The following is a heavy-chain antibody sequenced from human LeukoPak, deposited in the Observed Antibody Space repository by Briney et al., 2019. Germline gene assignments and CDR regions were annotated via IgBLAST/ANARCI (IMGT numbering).Heavy chain of an antibody. CDR2: INQDGSEK. J-gene: IGHJ4*02. V-gene: IGHV3-7*01. Sequence: GGSLRLSCAASEFPFNGYWMSWVRQAPGKGLECVANINQDGSEKYYVDSVRGRFTISRDDAKNSLYLQMNSLRAEDTAVYYCARLGRWTQLWSYGIWGRGTLVTVSS. CDR3: ARLGRWTQLWSYGI. CDR1: EFPFNGYW. D-gene: IGHD5-18*01.